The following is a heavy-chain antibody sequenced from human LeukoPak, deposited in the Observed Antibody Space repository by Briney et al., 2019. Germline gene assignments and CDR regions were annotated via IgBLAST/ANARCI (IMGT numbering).Heavy chain of an antibody. CDR1: GDSISGSDW. CDR3: ARLVVSSWYHEVLLGRDY. Sequence: SGTLSLTCTVSGDSISGSDWWSWVRQPPGKGLEWIGEINHSGSTNYNPSLKSRVTISVDTSKNHFSLKLSSVTAADTAVYYCARLVVSSWYHEVLLGRDYWGQGTLVTVSS. CDR2: INHSGST. J-gene: IGHJ4*02. D-gene: IGHD6-13*01. V-gene: IGHV4-4*02.